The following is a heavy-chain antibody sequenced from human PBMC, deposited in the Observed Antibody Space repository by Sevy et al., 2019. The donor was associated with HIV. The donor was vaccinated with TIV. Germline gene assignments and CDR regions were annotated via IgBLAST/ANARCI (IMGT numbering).Heavy chain of an antibody. J-gene: IGHJ4*02. CDR3: GRDTSYSTSN. D-gene: IGHD4-4*01. CDR1: GFTFSSTW. V-gene: IGHV3-74*01. Sequence: GGSLRLSCAASGFTFSSTWMHWVRQAPGKGLVWVAYINSDGTTTTYADSVKGRFTISRDNAKNTVHLKMDNLRAQDTAVYYCGRDTSYSTSNWGQGTLVTVSS. CDR2: INSDGTTT.